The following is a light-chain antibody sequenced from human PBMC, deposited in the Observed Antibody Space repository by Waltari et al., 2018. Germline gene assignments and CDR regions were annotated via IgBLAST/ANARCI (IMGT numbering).Light chain of an antibody. V-gene: IGLV3-1*01. Sequence: SYELTQPPSVSVSPGQTASISCSGDELGDKYACWYRQKPGQSPVLVLYQDTKRPSGIPERFSGSNSGITATLTIRGTQPVDEADYYCCSYAGSRTWVFGGGAKLTVL. CDR1: ELGDKY. J-gene: IGLJ3*02. CDR2: QDT. CDR3: CSYAGSRTWV.